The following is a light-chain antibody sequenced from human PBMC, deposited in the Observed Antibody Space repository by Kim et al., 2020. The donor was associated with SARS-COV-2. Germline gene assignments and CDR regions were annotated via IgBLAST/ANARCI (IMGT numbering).Light chain of an antibody. CDR1: QGISRY. J-gene: IGKJ5*01. CDR2: AAS. Sequence: IQLTHSPSSLSASVGDRVTITCRASQGISRYLAWYQQKSGKAPQLLIYAASTLQSGVPSRFSGSGSETDFTLTISSLQPEDVATYYCQQINSDPLTLGQGTRLHIK. CDR3: QQINSDPLT. V-gene: IGKV1-9*01.